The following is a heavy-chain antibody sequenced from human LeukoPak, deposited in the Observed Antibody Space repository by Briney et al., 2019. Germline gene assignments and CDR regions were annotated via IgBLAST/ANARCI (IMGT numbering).Heavy chain of an antibody. CDR1: GGSISSGDYY. Sequence: PSQTLSLTCTVSGGSISSGDYYWSWIRQPPGKGLEWIGYIYHSGSTYYNPSLKSRVTISVDRSKNQFSLKLSSVTAADTAVYYCARGGVYGGYDYWGQGTLVTVSS. V-gene: IGHV4-30-2*01. CDR3: ARGGVYGGYDY. D-gene: IGHD5-12*01. J-gene: IGHJ4*02. CDR2: IYHSGST.